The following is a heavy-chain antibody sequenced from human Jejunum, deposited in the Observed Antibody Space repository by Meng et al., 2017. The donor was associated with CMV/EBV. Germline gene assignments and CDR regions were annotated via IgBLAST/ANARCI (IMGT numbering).Heavy chain of an antibody. CDR1: GFIFCSDG. J-gene: IGHJ4*02. Sequence: QVHLVVSGGTVAEARGSLRLSCAASGFIFCSDGMHWVRQAPGKGLEWMAFIQKDSNSEDYADSVKGRFIISRDNSKNTLYLQMNSLRVEETTLYYCVRTDRRSWGFFDYWGQGILVTVSS. CDR3: VRTDRRSWGFFDY. D-gene: IGHD3-16*01. CDR2: IQKDSNSE. V-gene: IGHV3-30*02.